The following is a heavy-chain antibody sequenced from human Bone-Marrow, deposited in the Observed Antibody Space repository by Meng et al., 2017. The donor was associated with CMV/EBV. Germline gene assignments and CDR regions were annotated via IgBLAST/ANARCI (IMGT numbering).Heavy chain of an antibody. Sequence: QITLKESGPTLVKPTQTLTLTCTFSGFSLSTSGVGVGWFRQPPRKALEWLALIYWDDDKRYSPSLKSRLTITKDTSKTQVVLTMTNMDPVDTATYYCAHKYSSAHTNHLDYWGQGTLVTVSS. CDR3: AHKYSSAHTNHLDY. CDR1: GFSLSTSGVG. V-gene: IGHV2-5*02. J-gene: IGHJ4*02. CDR2: IYWDDDK. D-gene: IGHD6-25*01.